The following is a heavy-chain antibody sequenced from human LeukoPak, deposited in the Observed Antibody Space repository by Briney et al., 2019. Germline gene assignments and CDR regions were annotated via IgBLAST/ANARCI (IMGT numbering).Heavy chain of an antibody. V-gene: IGHV3-20*04. CDR2: INWNGDST. D-gene: IGHD1-1*01. Sequence: GGSLRLSCAASGFIFDDYGMSWVRQAPGKGLEWVSGINWNGDSTGYADSVKGRFTISRDNAKNSLYVQMNSLRAEDTAVYYCARERSWNDVFDYWGQGTLVTVSS. CDR1: GFIFDDYG. CDR3: ARERSWNDVFDY. J-gene: IGHJ4*02.